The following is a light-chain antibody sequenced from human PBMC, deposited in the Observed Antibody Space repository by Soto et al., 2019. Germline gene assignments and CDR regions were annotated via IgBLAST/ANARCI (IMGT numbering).Light chain of an antibody. CDR2: DTS. CDR3: QQYGSSPIT. J-gene: IGKJ5*01. Sequence: EIVLPQSPGTLSLSPGERATLSCRASQTVSSTYLAWYQQKPGQATRLLIYDTSSRATGIPDRFSGSGSGTDFTLTISRLEPEDFAVYYCQQYGSSPITFGQGTRLEIK. V-gene: IGKV3-20*01. CDR1: QTVSSTY.